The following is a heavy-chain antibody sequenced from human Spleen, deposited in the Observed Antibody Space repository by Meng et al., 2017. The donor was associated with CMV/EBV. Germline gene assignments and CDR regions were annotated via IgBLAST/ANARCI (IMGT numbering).Heavy chain of an antibody. CDR1: GFTFSSYG. Sequence: GGSLRLSCAASGFTFSSYGMHWVRQAQGKGLEWVAVISYDGSNKYYADSVKGRFTISRDNSKNTLYLQMNSLRAEETAVYYCAKDLLPYYYYGRDVWGQGTTVTVSS. J-gene: IGHJ6*02. CDR3: AKDLLPYYYYGRDV. CDR2: ISYDGSNK. V-gene: IGHV3-30*19.